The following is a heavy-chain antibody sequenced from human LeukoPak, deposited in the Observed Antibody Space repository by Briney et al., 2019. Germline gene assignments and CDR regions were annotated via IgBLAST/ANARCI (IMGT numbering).Heavy chain of an antibody. CDR3: AKAVRGVAHYYYYYMDV. V-gene: IGHV3-23*01. Sequence: GGSLRLSCAASGFTFSSYAMSWVRQAPGKGLEWVSAISGSGGSTYYADSVKGRFTISRDNSKNTLYLQMNSLRAKDTAVYYCAKAVRGVAHYYYYYMDVWGKGTTVTVSS. J-gene: IGHJ6*03. D-gene: IGHD3-10*02. CDR2: ISGSGGST. CDR1: GFTFSSYA.